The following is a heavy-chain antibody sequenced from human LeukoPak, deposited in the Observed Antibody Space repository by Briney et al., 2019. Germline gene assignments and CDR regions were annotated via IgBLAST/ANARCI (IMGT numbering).Heavy chain of an antibody. D-gene: IGHD2/OR15-2a*01. Sequence: SETLSLTCTVSGGSISSGDYYWSWIRQPPGKGLEWIGYIYYSGSTYYNPSLKSRVTISVDTSKNQFSLKLSSVTAADTAAYYCARGDFYYYYMDVWGKGTTVTVSS. CDR1: GGSISSGDYY. CDR2: IYYSGST. CDR3: ARGDFYYYYMDV. J-gene: IGHJ6*03. V-gene: IGHV4-30-4*08.